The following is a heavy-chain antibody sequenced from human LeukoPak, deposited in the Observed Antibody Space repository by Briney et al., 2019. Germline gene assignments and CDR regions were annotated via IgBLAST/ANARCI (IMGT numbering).Heavy chain of an antibody. CDR2: ISGSGSST. J-gene: IGHJ3*02. CDR1: GFTFSDYY. V-gene: IGHV3-23*01. CDR3: AKGYCSSSSCYSYAFDI. D-gene: IGHD2-2*01. Sequence: GGSLRLSCAASGFTFSDYYMSWIRQAPGKGLEWVSAISGSGSSTYCADSVKGRFTISRDNSKNTLFLQMNSLRAEDTAVYYCAKGYCSSSSCYSYAFDIWGQGTVVTVSS.